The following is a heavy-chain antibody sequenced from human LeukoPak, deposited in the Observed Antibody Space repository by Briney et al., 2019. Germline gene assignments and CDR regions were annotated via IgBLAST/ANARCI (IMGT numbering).Heavy chain of an antibody. J-gene: IGHJ2*01. CDR2: IYHSGTT. CDR1: GYSINSGYY. CDR3: ARGGYSSGWYLFFGL. D-gene: IGHD6-19*01. V-gene: IGHV4-38-2*01. Sequence: SETLSLTCAVSGYSINSGYYWGWIRQPPGKGLEFIGSIYHSGTTYYNPSLKSRVTISVDTSNNQFSQKLSSVTAADTAVYYCARGGYSSGWYLFFGLWGRGTLVTVSS.